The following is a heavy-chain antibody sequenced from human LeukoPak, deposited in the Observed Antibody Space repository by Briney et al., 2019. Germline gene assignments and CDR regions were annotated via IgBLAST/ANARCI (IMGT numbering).Heavy chain of an antibody. CDR3: TVWRPGRVPDY. Sequence: GGSLRLSCAASGFTFSSYWMSWVRQAPGKGLEWVANIKQDGSEKYYVDSVKGRFTISRDNAKNSLYLQMNSLKTEDTAVYYCTVWRPGRVPDYWGQGTLVTVSS. V-gene: IGHV3-7*03. CDR1: GFTFSSYW. J-gene: IGHJ4*02. CDR2: IKQDGSEK. D-gene: IGHD3-10*01.